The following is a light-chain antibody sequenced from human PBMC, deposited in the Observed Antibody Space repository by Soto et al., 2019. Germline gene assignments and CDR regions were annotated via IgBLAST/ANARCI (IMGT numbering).Light chain of an antibody. Sequence: EIVMTQSPATLSVSPGERATLSCRASQSLSTDLAWYQQKPGQSPRPLIYGAFTRATGIPARFSGSGSGTEFTLTISSLQSEDFAVYYCQQYNNWPPLFGQGTKLEIK. CDR2: GAF. CDR3: QQYNNWPPL. CDR1: QSLSTD. J-gene: IGKJ2*01. V-gene: IGKV3-15*01.